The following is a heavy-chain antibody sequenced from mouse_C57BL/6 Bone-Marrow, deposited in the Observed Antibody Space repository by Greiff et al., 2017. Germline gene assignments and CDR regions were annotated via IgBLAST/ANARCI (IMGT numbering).Heavy chain of an antibody. CDR3: TREGEYAAWFAY. D-gene: IGHD2-13*01. Sequence: VQLQQSGTVLARPGASVKMSCKTSGYTFTSYWMHWVKQRPGQGLEWIGAIYPGNSDTSYNQKFTGKAKLTSVTSASTAYMELSSLTNEDSAVYYCTREGEYAAWFAYRGEEALVTVSA. J-gene: IGHJ3*01. CDR2: IYPGNSDT. V-gene: IGHV1-5*01. CDR1: GYTFTSYW.